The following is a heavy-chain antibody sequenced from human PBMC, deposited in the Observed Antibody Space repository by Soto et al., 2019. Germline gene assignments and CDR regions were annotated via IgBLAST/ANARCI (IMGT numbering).Heavy chain of an antibody. V-gene: IGHV4-30-4*01. D-gene: IGHD2-2*02. J-gene: IGHJ4*02. CDR2: VYYSGTT. CDR1: GGSIRNGDYY. CDR3: ARVRGYDCSSTSCYKFFDY. Sequence: SETLSLTCTVSGGSIRNGDYYWGWIRQPPGKGLEWIGYVYYSGTTYYHPSLKSRVTISVDRSKNQFSLKLSSVTAADTAVYYCARVRGYDCSSTSCYKFFDYWGQGTLVTVSS.